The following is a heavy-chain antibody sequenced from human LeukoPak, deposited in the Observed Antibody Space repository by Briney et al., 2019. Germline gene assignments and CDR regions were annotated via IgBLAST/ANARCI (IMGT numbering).Heavy chain of an antibody. D-gene: IGHD1-1*01. Sequence: GGSLRPSCAASGFTFSSYGMSWVRQAPGKGLEWVSSISGSSGGTYYADSVKGRFTISRDNSKDTLYLQMNSLRAEDTAVYYCAKEGRGNAVDYWGQGTLATVSS. V-gene: IGHV3-23*01. J-gene: IGHJ4*02. CDR1: GFTFSSYG. CDR3: AKEGRGNAVDY. CDR2: ISGSSGGT.